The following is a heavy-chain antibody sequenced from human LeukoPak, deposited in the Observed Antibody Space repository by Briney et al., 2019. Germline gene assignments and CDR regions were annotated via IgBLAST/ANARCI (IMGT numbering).Heavy chain of an antibody. Sequence: PGGSLRLSCAASGFTFSSDGMHWVRQAPGKGLEWVAVIWYDGSNKYYADSVNGRFTISRDNSKNTLYLQMNSLRAEDTAVYYCAKFIKWLFPDYWGQGTLVTVSS. J-gene: IGHJ4*02. D-gene: IGHD3-22*01. CDR1: GFTFSSDG. CDR2: IWYDGSNK. CDR3: AKFIKWLFPDY. V-gene: IGHV3-33*06.